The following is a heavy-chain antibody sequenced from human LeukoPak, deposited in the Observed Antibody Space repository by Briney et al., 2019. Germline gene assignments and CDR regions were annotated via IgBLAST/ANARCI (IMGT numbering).Heavy chain of an antibody. CDR1: GGTFSSYA. Sequence: ASVKVSCKASGGTFSSYAISWVRQAPGQGLEWVSYIGSRSTTIYYADSVKGRFTISRDNAKNSLYLQMNSLRAEDTAVYYCARSRSTIFESWFDPWGQGTLVTVSS. V-gene: IGHV3-48*01. CDR3: ARSRSTIFESWFDP. J-gene: IGHJ5*02. CDR2: IGSRSTTI. D-gene: IGHD3-3*01.